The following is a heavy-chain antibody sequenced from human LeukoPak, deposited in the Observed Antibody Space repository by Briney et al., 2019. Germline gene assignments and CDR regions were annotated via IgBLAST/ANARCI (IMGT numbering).Heavy chain of an antibody. V-gene: IGHV6-1*01. D-gene: IGHD3-10*01. CDR2: TYYKSQWYN. J-gene: IGHJ3*01. CDR1: GDSVSSNSAA. CDR3: AKDSRSGPRQTNAFDV. Sequence: QTLSLTCVISGDSVSSNSAAWNWIRQSPSRGLEWLGRTYYKSQWYNDYAVSVKRRITVNPDTYKNQFSLQLNSVTAGDTAMYYCAKDSRSGPRQTNAFDVWGQGTMVAVSS.